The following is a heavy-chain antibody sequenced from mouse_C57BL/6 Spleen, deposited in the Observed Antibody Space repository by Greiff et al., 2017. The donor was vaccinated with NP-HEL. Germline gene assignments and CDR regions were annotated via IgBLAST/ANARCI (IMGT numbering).Heavy chain of an antibody. CDR1: GYTFTSYW. J-gene: IGHJ1*03. Sequence: QVQLQQPGAELVMPGASVKLSCKASGYTFTSYWMHWVKQRPGQGLEWIGEIDPSDSYTNYNQKFKGKSTLTVDKSSSTAYMQLSSLTSEDSAVYYCARRPITTVVAPYWYFDVWGTGTTVTVSS. CDR2: IDPSDSYT. V-gene: IGHV1-69*01. D-gene: IGHD1-1*01. CDR3: ARRPITTVVAPYWYFDV.